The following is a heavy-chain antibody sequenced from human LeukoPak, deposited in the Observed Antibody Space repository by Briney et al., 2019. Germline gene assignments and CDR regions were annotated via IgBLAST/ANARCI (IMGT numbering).Heavy chain of an antibody. D-gene: IGHD2-15*01. J-gene: IGHJ5*02. Sequence: ASVKVSCKASGGTFSSYAISWVRQAPGQGLEWMGGIIPIFGTANNAQKFQGRVTITADESTSTAYMELSSLRSEDTAVYYCAREPSGYCSGGNCQDWFDPWGQGTLVTVSS. CDR2: IIPIFGTA. CDR1: GGTFSSYA. V-gene: IGHV1-69*13. CDR3: AREPSGYCSGGNCQDWFDP.